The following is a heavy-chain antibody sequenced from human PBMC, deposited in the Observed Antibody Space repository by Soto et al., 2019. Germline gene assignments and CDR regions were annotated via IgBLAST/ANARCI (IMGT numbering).Heavy chain of an antibody. Sequence: SVKVSCKASGGTFSSYAISWVRQAPGQGLEWMGGIIPIFGTANYAQKFQGRVTITADESTSTAYMELSSLRSEDTAVYYCARASPRFGGYDWGPSDYWGQGTLVTVSS. V-gene: IGHV1-69*13. CDR1: GGTFSSYA. J-gene: IGHJ4*02. D-gene: IGHD5-12*01. CDR2: IIPIFGTA. CDR3: ARASPRFGGYDWGPSDY.